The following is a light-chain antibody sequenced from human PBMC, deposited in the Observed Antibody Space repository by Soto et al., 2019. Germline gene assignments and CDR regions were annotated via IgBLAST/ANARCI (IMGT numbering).Light chain of an antibody. J-gene: IGKJ1*01. V-gene: IGKV3-15*01. CDR3: QQYKNLPPT. CDR2: GAS. CDR1: QSVSSD. Sequence: IVMTPSPATLSVSPGERATLSCRASQSVSSDLAWYQQKPGQAPRLLIYGASTRATGIPARFSGSGSGTEFTLTISSLQSEDFAVYCCQQYKNLPPTFGQVTKVDMK.